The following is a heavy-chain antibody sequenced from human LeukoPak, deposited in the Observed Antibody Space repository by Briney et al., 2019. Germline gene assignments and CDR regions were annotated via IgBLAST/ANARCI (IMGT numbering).Heavy chain of an antibody. CDR1: GFTFSSYG. CDR3: ARGGPPYYYDSSGYYYFDY. D-gene: IGHD3-22*01. Sequence: GGSLRLSCAASGFTFSSYGMHWVRQAPGKGLEWVAVIWYDGSNKYYADSVKGRFTISRDNSKNTLYLQMNSLRAEDTAVYYCARGGPPYYYDSSGYYYFDYWGQGTLVTVSS. CDR2: IWYDGSNK. J-gene: IGHJ4*02. V-gene: IGHV3-33*01.